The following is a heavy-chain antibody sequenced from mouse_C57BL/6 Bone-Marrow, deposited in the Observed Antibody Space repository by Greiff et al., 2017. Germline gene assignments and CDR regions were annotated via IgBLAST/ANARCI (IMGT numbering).Heavy chain of an antibody. D-gene: IGHD2-5*01. Sequence: EVKLQESGPGLVKPSQSLSLTCSVTGYSITSGYYWNWIRQFPGNKLEWMGYISYNGSNNYNPSLKNRISITRDTSKNQFFLKLNSVTTEDTATYYCAREDSNYDRAWFAYWGQGTLVTVSA. J-gene: IGHJ3*01. CDR1: GYSITSGYY. CDR2: ISYNGSN. CDR3: AREDSNYDRAWFAY. V-gene: IGHV3-6*01.